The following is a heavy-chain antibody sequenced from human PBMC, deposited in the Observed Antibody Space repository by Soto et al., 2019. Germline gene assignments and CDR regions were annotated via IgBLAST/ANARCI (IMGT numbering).Heavy chain of an antibody. CDR3: ARDDIPCSGGSRYGVPMDV. CDR1: GFTVSSKY. CDR2: IQSGGTT. V-gene: IGHV3-66*01. J-gene: IGHJ6*03. Sequence: EVQLVESGGGLVQPGGSLRLSCAASGFTVSSKYMSWVRQAPGKGLEWVSLIQSGGTTYYADSVKGRFTISRDSSKNILHLQTDSLRDEDTAVYYCARDDIPCSGGSRYGVPMDVWGKGTPVTVSS. D-gene: IGHD2-15*01.